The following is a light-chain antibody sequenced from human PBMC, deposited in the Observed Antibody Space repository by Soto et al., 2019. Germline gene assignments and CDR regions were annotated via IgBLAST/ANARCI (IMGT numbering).Light chain of an antibody. CDR3: SSYTSSSTLV. CDR2: EVS. CDR1: SSDVGDFDC. J-gene: IGLJ2*01. V-gene: IGLV2-14*01. Sequence: QSALTQPASVSGSPGQSITISCTGTSSDVGDFDCVSWYQQHPGKAPKLMIYEVSDRPSGVSNRFSGSNSGDTASRTISGLQAEDEADYYCSSYTSSSTLVFGGVTKLTVL.